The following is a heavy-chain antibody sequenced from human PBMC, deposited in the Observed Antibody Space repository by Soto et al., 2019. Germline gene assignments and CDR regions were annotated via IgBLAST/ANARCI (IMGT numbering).Heavy chain of an antibody. Sequence: GGSLRLSCAASGFTFSSYAMSWVRQAPGKGLEWVSAISGSGGSTYYADSVKGRFTISRDNSKNTLYLQMNSLRAEDTAVYYWAKEGVIVVVAATNWFDPWGQGTLVTVSS. CDR1: GFTFSSYA. D-gene: IGHD2-15*01. CDR3: AKEGVIVVVAATNWFDP. J-gene: IGHJ5*02. CDR2: ISGSGGST. V-gene: IGHV3-23*01.